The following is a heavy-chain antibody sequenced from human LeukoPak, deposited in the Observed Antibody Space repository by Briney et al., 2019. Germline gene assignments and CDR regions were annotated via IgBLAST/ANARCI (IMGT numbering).Heavy chain of an antibody. CDR1: GFVFSDYS. J-gene: IGHJ4*02. CDR3: ARDDNWGFDY. D-gene: IGHD7-27*01. V-gene: IGHV3-48*04. CDR2: IRGSGSGM. Sequence: GGSLRLSCAASGFVFSDYSMNWVRQAPGKGLEWVANIRGSGSGMGYGSYYADSVKGRFTISRDNAQTSLYLQMNSLRADDTAVYYCARDDNWGFDYWGQGALVTVSS.